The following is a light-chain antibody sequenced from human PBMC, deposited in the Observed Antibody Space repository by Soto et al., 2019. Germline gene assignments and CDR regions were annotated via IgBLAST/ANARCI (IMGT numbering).Light chain of an antibody. V-gene: IGKV3-15*01. J-gene: IGKJ5*01. Sequence: EIVMTQSPATLSVSPGERATLSCRASQSVSSNLAWYHQKPGQAPRLLIYGASTRATGIPARFSGSGSGTEFTLTISSLQSEDFAVYYCQQYNNWPPTVGQGTRLEIK. CDR1: QSVSSN. CDR2: GAS. CDR3: QQYNNWPPT.